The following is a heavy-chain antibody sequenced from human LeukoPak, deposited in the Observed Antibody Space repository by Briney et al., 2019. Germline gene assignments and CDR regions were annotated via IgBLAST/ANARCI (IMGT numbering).Heavy chain of an antibody. CDR3: AKGYCTNGVCYAEGYYMDV. Sequence: GGSLRLSCEVSGFTFSTYSMGWVRQAPGKGLECVANINPDGHEEYCVDSVRGRFTISRDKDKNSLYLQMNSLRAEDTAVYYCAKGYCTNGVCYAEGYYMDVWGKGTTVTVSS. CDR1: GFTFSTYS. CDR2: INPDGHEE. J-gene: IGHJ6*03. V-gene: IGHV3-7*03. D-gene: IGHD2-8*01.